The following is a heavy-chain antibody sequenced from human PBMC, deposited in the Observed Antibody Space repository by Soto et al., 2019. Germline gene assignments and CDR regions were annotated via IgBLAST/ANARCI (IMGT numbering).Heavy chain of an antibody. CDR1: GYTFTSYD. Sequence: GASVKVSCKASGYTFTSYDINWVRQATGQGLEWMGWMNPNSGSTSYAQKFQGRVTMTRNTSTSTVYMELSSLRSEDTAVYYCARGPNFLGGAFDIWGQGTMVTVSS. D-gene: IGHD2-15*01. CDR3: ARGPNFLGGAFDI. V-gene: IGHV1-8*01. CDR2: MNPNSGST. J-gene: IGHJ3*02.